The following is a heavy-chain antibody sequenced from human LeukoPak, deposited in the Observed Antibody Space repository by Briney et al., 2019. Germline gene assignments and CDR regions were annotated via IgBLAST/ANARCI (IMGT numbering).Heavy chain of an antibody. CDR1: GGSISSYY. Sequence: SETLSLTCTVSGGSISSYYWSWIRQPPGKGLEWIGYLYYSGSTNYNPSLKSRVTISVDTSRNQFSLKLSFVTAADTAVYYCARAPAARYCSSSSCQTLAYYFDYWGQGTLVTVSS. CDR3: ARAPAARYCSSSSCQTLAYYFDY. D-gene: IGHD2-2*01. V-gene: IGHV4-59*01. CDR2: LYYSGST. J-gene: IGHJ4*02.